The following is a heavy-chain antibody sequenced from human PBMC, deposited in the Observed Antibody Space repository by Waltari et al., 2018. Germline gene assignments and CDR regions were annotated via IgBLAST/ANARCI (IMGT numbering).Heavy chain of an antibody. CDR3: VHRPPIAAAGTRFDP. CDR2: IYWDDDK. J-gene: IGHJ5*02. D-gene: IGHD6-13*01. CDR1: GFSLSTRGVG. V-gene: IGHV2-5*02. Sequence: QITLKESGPTLVKPTQTPTLTCTFSGFSLSTRGVGVGWIRQPPGKALEWLAIIYWDDDKRYSPSLKSMLTITKDTSQYQVVLTMTDMDPVDTATSYCVHRPPIAAAGTRFDPWGQGILVIVSS.